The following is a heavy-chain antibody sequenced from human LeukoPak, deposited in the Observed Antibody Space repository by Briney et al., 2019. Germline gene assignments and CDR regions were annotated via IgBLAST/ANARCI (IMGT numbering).Heavy chain of an antibody. CDR2: IYHSETT. Sequence: SETLSLTCAVSGYSISSGYYWGWIRQPPGKGLEWIGTIYHSETTYYNPSLESRVTISVDTSKNQFSLKLSSVTAADTAVYYCARGWSYPYYFDYWGQGTLVTVSS. J-gene: IGHJ4*02. D-gene: IGHD1-26*01. CDR1: GYSISSGYY. V-gene: IGHV4-38-2*01. CDR3: ARGWSYPYYFDY.